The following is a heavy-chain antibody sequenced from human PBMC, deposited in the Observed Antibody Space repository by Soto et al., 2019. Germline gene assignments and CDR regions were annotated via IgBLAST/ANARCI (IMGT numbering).Heavy chain of an antibody. J-gene: IGHJ5*02. Sequence: PSETLSLTCAVSGGSISSGGYSWSWIRQPPGKGLEWIGYIYHSGSTYYNPSLKSRVTISVDRSKNQFSLKLSSVTAADTAVYYGARGGDTAMVSNWFDPWGQGTLVTVSS. V-gene: IGHV4-30-2*01. CDR3: ARGGDTAMVSNWFDP. CDR1: GGSISSGGYS. CDR2: IYHSGST. D-gene: IGHD5-18*01.